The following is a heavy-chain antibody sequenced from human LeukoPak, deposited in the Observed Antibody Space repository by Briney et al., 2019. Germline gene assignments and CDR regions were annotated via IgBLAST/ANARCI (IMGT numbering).Heavy chain of an antibody. CDR2: IYYSGST. J-gene: IGHJ4*02. CDR3: ARLRGGWYYFDY. Sequence: PSETLSLTCTVSGGSISSSSYYWGWIRQPPGKGLEWIGSIYYSGSTYYNPSLKSRVTISVDTSKNQFSLKLSSVTAADTAVYYCARLRGGWYYFDYWGQGTLVTVSS. V-gene: IGHV4-39*01. CDR1: GGSISSSSYY. D-gene: IGHD6-19*01.